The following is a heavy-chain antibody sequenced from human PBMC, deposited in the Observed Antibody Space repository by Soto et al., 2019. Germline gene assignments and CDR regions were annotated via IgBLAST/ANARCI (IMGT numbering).Heavy chain of an antibody. Sequence: QVTLKESGPVLVKPTETLTLTCTVSGFSLSNARMGVSWIRQPPGKALEWLAHIFSNDEKSYSTSLKSRLTISTDTSKSQVVLTMTNMDPVDTATYYFERIRPTVDDFWSGYLDYWGQGTLVTVSS. CDR3: ERIRPTVDDFWSGYLDY. J-gene: IGHJ4*02. D-gene: IGHD3-3*01. CDR2: IFSNDEK. V-gene: IGHV2-26*01. CDR1: GFSLSNARMG.